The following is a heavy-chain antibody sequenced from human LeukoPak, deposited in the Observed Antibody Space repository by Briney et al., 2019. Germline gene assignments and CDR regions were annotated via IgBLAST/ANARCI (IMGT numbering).Heavy chain of an antibody. J-gene: IGHJ4*02. V-gene: IGHV3-74*01. CDR1: GFTFSSYW. Sequence: GGSLRLSCAASGFTFSSYWMHWVRQAPGKGLVWVSRINSDGSSTSYADSVKGRFTISRDNSKNTLYLQMNSLRAEDTAVYYCAKDRDVANYYDSSGYPYYFDYWGQGTLVTVSS. CDR3: AKDRDVANYYDSSGYPYYFDY. D-gene: IGHD3-22*01. CDR2: INSDGSST.